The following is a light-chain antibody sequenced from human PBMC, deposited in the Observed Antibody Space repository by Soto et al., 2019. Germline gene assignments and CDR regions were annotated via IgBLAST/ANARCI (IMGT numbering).Light chain of an antibody. Sequence: EIVMTQSPATLSVSPGGSATLSCRASQHVSSNFAWYRQTPGQAPTLLIYRASTRATGIPARVSGSGSGTEFTLTITSLQAEDFAVYYCHQYNNWPYTFGQGTKLEIK. CDR2: RAS. CDR1: QHVSSN. CDR3: HQYNNWPYT. V-gene: IGKV3-15*01. J-gene: IGKJ2*01.